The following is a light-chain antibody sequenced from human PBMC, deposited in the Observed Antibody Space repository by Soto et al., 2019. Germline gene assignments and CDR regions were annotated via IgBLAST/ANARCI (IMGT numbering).Light chain of an antibody. CDR2: SNS. CDR1: SSNIGKNY. CDR3: AAWDDSLSGFYL. Sequence: QSVLTQPPSASGTPGQMVTISCSGSSSNIGKNYVYWYQQLPGTAPELLIYSNSQRPSGVPDRFSASKSGTSASLAISGLRSEDEADYYCAAWDDSLSGFYLFGTGTKVTVL. V-gene: IGLV1-47*02. J-gene: IGLJ1*01.